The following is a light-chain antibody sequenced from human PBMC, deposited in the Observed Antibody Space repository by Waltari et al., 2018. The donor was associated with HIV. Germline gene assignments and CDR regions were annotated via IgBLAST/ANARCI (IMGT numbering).Light chain of an antibody. Sequence: VLTQSPATLSLSPGERATLSCRASQSVDTYLAWYQQKSGQSPRLLIYDASIRATGIPARFSGSGSGTDFTLTISSLEPEDFAVYYCQQRSTWPPAPTFGGGTKVEIK. CDR3: QQRSTWPPAPT. J-gene: IGKJ4*01. CDR1: QSVDTY. V-gene: IGKV3-11*01. CDR2: DAS.